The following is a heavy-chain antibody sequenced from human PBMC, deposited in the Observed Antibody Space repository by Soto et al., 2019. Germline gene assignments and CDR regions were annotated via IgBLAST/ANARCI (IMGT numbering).Heavy chain of an antibody. CDR2: ISGSGIST. CDR3: AKEGQATTVTRPDY. D-gene: IGHD4-17*01. J-gene: IGHJ4*02. CDR1: GFTFSSFA. Sequence: EVQLLESGGGLVQPGGSLRLSCAASGFTFSSFAMNWVRQAPGKGLDWVSTISGSGISTYYADSVKGRFTISRDNSKNNLYLQMTSLRAEAPAVYYCAKEGQATTVTRPDYWGQGTLVTVSS. V-gene: IGHV3-23*01.